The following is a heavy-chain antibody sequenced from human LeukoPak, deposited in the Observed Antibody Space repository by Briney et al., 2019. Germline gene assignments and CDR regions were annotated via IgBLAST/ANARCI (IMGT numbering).Heavy chain of an antibody. CDR3: AKYLTGYYYYAMDV. V-gene: IGHV3-23*01. Sequence: GGSLRLSCAASGFTFSSYAMSWVRQAPGKGLEWVSAISASGGSTYCADSVKGRFTISRDNSKNTLYLQMNSLRAEDTAVYYCAKYLTGYYYYAMDVWGQGTTVTVSS. CDR1: GFTFSSYA. CDR2: ISASGGST. J-gene: IGHJ6*02.